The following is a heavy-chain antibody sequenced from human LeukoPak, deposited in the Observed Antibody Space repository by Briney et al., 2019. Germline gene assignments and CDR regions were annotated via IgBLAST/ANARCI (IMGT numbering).Heavy chain of an antibody. CDR1: GASISYSGFF. Sequence: ETLSLTCTVSGASISYSGFFWGWIRQPPGKGLEWIGSIYYFGTTYYNPSLKTRVAMSVDMSKNEFSPKLTSVTAADTAVYYCARDHIAVSSFDQWGQGTLVTVSS. V-gene: IGHV4-39*07. D-gene: IGHD6-19*01. CDR2: IYYFGTT. CDR3: ARDHIAVSSFDQ. J-gene: IGHJ4*02.